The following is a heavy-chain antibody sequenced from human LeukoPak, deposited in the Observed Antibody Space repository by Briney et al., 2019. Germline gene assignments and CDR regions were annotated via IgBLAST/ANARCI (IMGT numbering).Heavy chain of an antibody. J-gene: IGHJ3*02. CDR3: AREITWELTPI. CDR2: IKEDGSER. CDR1: GFTFSSYW. Sequence: GGSLRLSCAASGFTFSSYWMSWVRQAPAKGLEWVANIKEDGSERYYVDSVKGRFTISRDNAKNSLYLQMNSLRAEDTAVYYCAREITWELTPIWGQGTMVTVSS. D-gene: IGHD3-10*01. V-gene: IGHV3-7*01.